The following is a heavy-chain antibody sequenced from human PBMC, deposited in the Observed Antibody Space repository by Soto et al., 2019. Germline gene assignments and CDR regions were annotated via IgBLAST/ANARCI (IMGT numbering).Heavy chain of an antibody. J-gene: IGHJ4*02. CDR2: ISGSGVSA. V-gene: IGHV3-23*01. D-gene: IGHD6-6*01. CDR3: AKDRERIATRSIDY. Sequence: GGSLRLSCAASGFTFSSYAMSWVRQAPGKGLEWVSGISGSGVSAYYADSVKGRFTISRDNSKSTLYLQMNSLRAEDTAVYYCAKDRERIATRSIDYWGQGTLVTVSS. CDR1: GFTFSSYA.